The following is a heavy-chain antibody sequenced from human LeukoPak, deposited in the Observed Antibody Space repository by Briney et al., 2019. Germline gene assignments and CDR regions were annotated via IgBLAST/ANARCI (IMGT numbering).Heavy chain of an antibody. V-gene: IGHV4-30-2*01. Sequence: PSQTLSLTCTVSGGSISSGGYYWSWIRQPPGKGLEWIGYIYHSGSTYYNPSLKSRVTISVDRSKNQFSLKLSSVTAADTAVYYCARDSPYSSSWHDAFDIWGQGTMVTVSS. CDR2: IYHSGST. CDR1: GGSISSGGYY. D-gene: IGHD6-13*01. CDR3: ARDSPYSSSWHDAFDI. J-gene: IGHJ3*02.